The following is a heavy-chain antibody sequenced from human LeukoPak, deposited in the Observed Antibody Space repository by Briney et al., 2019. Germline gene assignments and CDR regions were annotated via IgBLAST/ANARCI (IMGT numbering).Heavy chain of an antibody. D-gene: IGHD3-16*01. J-gene: IGHJ5*02. CDR1: GDSITTNSYW. CDR2: IYSSGNS. Sequence: SETLSLTCSISGDSITTNSYWWGWIRQSPGKGLELIGSIYSSGNSYYNPSLKTRATISPDTSKNQYSLRLTSVTAADTAIYYCARRGIWDLQIGNWFDPWGQGILVIVSS. V-gene: IGHV4-39*01. CDR3: ARRGIWDLQIGNWFDP.